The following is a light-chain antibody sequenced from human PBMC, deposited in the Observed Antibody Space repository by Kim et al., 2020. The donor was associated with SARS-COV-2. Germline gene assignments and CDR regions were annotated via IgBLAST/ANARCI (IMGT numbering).Light chain of an antibody. CDR2: GAS. V-gene: IGKV3-15*01. CDR3: QQYNYWPGT. J-gene: IGKJ1*01. CDR1: QSVSSN. Sequence: VSPGERATLSCRASQSVSSNLAWYQQKPGQAPRLLIYGASTRATGIPARFSGSGSETEFTLTVSSLQSEDFAVYYCQQYNYWPGTFGQGTKVDIK.